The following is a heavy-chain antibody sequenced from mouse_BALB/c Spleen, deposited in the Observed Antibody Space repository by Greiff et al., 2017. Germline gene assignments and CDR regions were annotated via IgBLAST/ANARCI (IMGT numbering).Heavy chain of an antibody. V-gene: IGHV5-6-5*01. D-gene: IGHD2-1*01. CDR1: GFTFSRYA. J-gene: IGHJ1*01. Sequence: EVTVVESGGGLVKPGGSLKLSCAASGFTFSRYAMSWVRQTPEKRLEWVASISSGGSTYYPDSVKGRFTISRDNARNILYLQMSSLRSEDTAMYYCARGYGNYGDWYFDGWGAGTTVTVSA. CDR3: ARGYGNYGDWYFDG. CDR2: ISSGGST.